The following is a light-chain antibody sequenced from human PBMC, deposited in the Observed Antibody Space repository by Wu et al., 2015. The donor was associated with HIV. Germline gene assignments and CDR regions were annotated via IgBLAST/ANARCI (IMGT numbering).Light chain of an antibody. CDR1: QSLDNTY. Sequence: EIVLTQSPGTLSLSPGERATLSCRASQSLDNTYLAWYQQKTGQAPRLLIYGASSRATGIPDRFSGSGSGTDFTLTISRLEPEDFAVYYCQQYGSSPPLTFGGGTKGGDQ. V-gene: IGKV3-20*01. J-gene: IGKJ4*01. CDR3: QQYGSSPPLT. CDR2: GAS.